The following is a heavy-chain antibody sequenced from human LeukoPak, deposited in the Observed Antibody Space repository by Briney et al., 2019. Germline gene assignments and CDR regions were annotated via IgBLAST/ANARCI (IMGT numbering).Heavy chain of an antibody. V-gene: IGHV4-59*01. CDR3: ARSGRPGVVDY. CDR1: GGSISSYY. D-gene: IGHD2-15*01. Sequence: SETLPLTCTVSGGSISSYYWSWIRQPPGKGLEWIGYIYYSGSTNYNPSLKSRVTISVDTSKNQFSLKLSSVTAADTAVYYCARSGRPGVVDYWGQGTLVTVSS. J-gene: IGHJ4*02. CDR2: IYYSGST.